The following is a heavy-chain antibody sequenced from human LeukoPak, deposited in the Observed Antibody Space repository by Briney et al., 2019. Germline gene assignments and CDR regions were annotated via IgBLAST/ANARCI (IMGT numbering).Heavy chain of an antibody. J-gene: IGHJ4*02. CDR3: ARGFSGYNSFDY. D-gene: IGHD3-22*01. CDR1: GGSISNYY. CDR2: VYYSGST. Sequence: PSETLSLTCTVSGGSISNYYWSWIRQPPGKGLEWIGYVYYSGSTNYNPSLKSRVTISVDTSENQFSLKLNSVTAADTAVYYCARGFSGYNSFDYWGQGTLVTVSS. V-gene: IGHV4-59*01.